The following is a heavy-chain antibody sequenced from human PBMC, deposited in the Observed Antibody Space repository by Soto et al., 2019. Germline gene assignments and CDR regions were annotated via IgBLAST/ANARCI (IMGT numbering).Heavy chain of an antibody. CDR3: GKGKALYSSHPRDS. D-gene: IGHD3-22*01. CDR2: IIGTDTT. Sequence: EVQLLESGGGLVQPGGSLRLSCTASGFTFKNCGMIWVRQAPGKGLEWVAAIIGTDTTNYADSVKGRFTISRDNSKDTLYLQMHGLRVEDTAIYYCGKGKALYSSHPRDSWGHGTRVTASA. CDR1: GFTFKNCG. V-gene: IGHV3-23*01. J-gene: IGHJ5*01.